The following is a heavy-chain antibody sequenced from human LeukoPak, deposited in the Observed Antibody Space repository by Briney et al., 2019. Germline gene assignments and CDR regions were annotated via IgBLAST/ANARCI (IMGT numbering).Heavy chain of an antibody. D-gene: IGHD5-24*01. CDR1: GFTFSSYA. Sequence: GRSLRLSCAASGFTFSSYAMHWVRQAPGKGLEWVAVISYDGSNKYYADSVKGRFTISRDNAKNTLYLQMNSLRAEDTAVYYCVRATTKDYFDYWGQGTVVSVSS. J-gene: IGHJ4*02. CDR3: VRATTKDYFDY. V-gene: IGHV3-30-3*01. CDR2: ISYDGSNK.